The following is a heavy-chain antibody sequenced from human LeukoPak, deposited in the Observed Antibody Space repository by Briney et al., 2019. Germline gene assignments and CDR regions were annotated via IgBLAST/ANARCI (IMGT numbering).Heavy chain of an antibody. J-gene: IGHJ2*01. CDR3: ARGNWYFDL. V-gene: IGHV3-48*03. CDR2: ISTSGSTI. CDR1: GFTFSGYE. Sequence: GGSLRLSCAASGFTFSGYEMNWVRQAPGKGLEWVSYISTSGSTIYYADSVKGRFTVSRDNAKNSLYLQMNSLRAEDTAVYYCARGNWYFDLWGRGTLVTVSS.